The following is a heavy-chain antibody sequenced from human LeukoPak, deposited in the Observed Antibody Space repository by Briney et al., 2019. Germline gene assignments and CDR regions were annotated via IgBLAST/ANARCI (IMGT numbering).Heavy chain of an antibody. CDR2: ISRDSSYT. J-gene: IGHJ5*02. V-gene: IGHV3-11*05. CDR1: GFTFSDYY. Sequence: GGSLRLSCEASGFTFSDYYMSWLRQAPGKGLEWLSYISRDSSYTKYADSVKGRFTISRDNAKNSLYLQMNSLRAEDTAVYYCARDQAANGWFDPWGQGTLVTVSS. D-gene: IGHD2-15*01. CDR3: ARDQAANGWFDP.